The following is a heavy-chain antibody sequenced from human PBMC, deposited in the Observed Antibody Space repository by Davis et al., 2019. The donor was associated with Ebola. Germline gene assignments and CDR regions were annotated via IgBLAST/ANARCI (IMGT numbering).Heavy chain of an antibody. CDR1: GFSFSDYF. V-gene: IGHV3-11*01. D-gene: IGHD2-21*02. J-gene: IGHJ5*02. Sequence: PGRSLRLSCPASGFSFSDYFMTWVRQAPGKGLEWVSYISSSGRIIYYADSVKGRFTVSRDNAKNSLFLQMNSLRPEDTAVYYCTRRVTATWGGNWFDPWGQGTLVTVSS. CDR3: TRRVTATWGGNWFDP. CDR2: ISSSGRII.